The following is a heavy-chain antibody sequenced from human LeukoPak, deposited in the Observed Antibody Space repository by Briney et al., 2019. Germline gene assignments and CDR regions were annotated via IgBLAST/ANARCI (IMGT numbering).Heavy chain of an antibody. CDR1: GYSISSGYY. V-gene: IGHV4-38-2*02. J-gene: IGHJ4*02. CDR3: ARDRIPPSYDY. CDR2: FYHSGIT. Sequence: SETLSLTCTVSGYSISSGYYWGWIRQPPGKGLEWIGSFYHSGITYYNPSLKSRVTISVDTSKNQFSLKLSSVTAADTAVYYCARDRIPPSYDYWGQGTLVTVSS. D-gene: IGHD2-21*01.